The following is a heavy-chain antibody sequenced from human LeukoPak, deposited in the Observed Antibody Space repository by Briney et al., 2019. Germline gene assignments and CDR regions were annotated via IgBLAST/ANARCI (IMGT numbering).Heavy chain of an antibody. V-gene: IGHV3-7*01. CDR2: IKQDGSEK. J-gene: IGHJ4*02. D-gene: IGHD6-6*01. CDR1: GFTFSSYW. Sequence: GGSLRLSCAASGFTFSSYWMSWVRQAPGKGLEWVANIKQDGSEKYYVDSAKGRFTISRDNAKNSLYLQMNSLRAEDTAVYYCARGSSSSFAPAVYWGQGTLVTVSS. CDR3: ARGSSSSFAPAVY.